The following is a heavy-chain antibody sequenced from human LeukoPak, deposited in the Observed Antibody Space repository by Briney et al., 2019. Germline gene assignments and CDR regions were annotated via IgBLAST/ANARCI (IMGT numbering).Heavy chain of an antibody. CDR2: INPSGGIT. V-gene: IGHV1-46*01. D-gene: IGHD3-9*01. Sequence: ASVKVSCKASGYTFTSYYMHWVRQAPGQGLEWMGIINPSGGITSYAQKFQGRVTMTRDTSTSPVYMELSSLRSEDTAVYYCAREASGYDILTGYYRLNSLFDYWGQGTLVTVSS. J-gene: IGHJ4*02. CDR1: GYTFTSYY. CDR3: AREASGYDILTGYYRLNSLFDY.